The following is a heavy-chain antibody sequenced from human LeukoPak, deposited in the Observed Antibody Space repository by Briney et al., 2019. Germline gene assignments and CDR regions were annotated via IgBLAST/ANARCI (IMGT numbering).Heavy chain of an antibody. CDR3: ARRGYSYGFDY. D-gene: IGHD5-18*01. CDR2: ISGSGGST. V-gene: IGHV3-23*01. CDR1: GFTFSSYA. J-gene: IGHJ4*02. Sequence: GGSLRLSCAGSGFTFSSYAMSWVRQAPGKGLEWVSAISGSGGSTYYADSVRGRFTISREKSKNAMYLQINRMRAEDMAVYSCARRGYSYGFDYWGPGTLVTVSS.